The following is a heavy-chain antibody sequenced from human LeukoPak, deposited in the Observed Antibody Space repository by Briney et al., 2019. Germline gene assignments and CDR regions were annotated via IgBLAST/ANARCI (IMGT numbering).Heavy chain of an antibody. V-gene: IGHV3-74*01. CDR2: INGDGSTT. Sequence: GGSLRLSCAASGFTFSNYWMHWVRHAPGKGLVWVSRINGDGSTTNYADSVKGRFTISRDNAKNTLFLQMNSLRAEDTAVYYCAGGRGSYGLWDSWGQGTTVTVSS. D-gene: IGHD1-26*01. CDR1: GFTFSNYW. J-gene: IGHJ6*02. CDR3: AGGRGSYGLWDS.